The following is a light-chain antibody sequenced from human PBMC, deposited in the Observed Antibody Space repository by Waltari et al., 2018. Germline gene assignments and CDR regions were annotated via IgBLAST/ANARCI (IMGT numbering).Light chain of an antibody. CDR3: CSFAGSSPHVV. Sequence: QSALTQPASVSGSPGQSITISCTGTSSDVGTYNLVSWYQPHPGKAPKPMIYESTKRPSGVSNRFSGSKSGNTASLTISGLQAEDEADYYCCSFAGSSPHVVFGGGTKLTVL. CDR1: SSDVGTYNL. V-gene: IGLV2-23*01. CDR2: EST. J-gene: IGLJ2*01.